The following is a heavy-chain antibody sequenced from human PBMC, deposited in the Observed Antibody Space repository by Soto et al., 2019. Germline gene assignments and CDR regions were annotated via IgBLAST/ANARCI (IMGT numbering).Heavy chain of an antibody. Sequence: QVQLVESGGGSVKPGGSLRLSCATSEFTFSDYYMNWIRQAPGKGLEWLSYISSNGTITSYADSVKGRFTISRDTAENSLYLQTNSLRADDTAVYYCARTHRDTYYYYYGMDVWGQGTTVTVSS. J-gene: IGHJ6*02. CDR2: ISSNGTIT. CDR3: ARTHRDTYYYYYGMDV. CDR1: EFTFSDYY. V-gene: IGHV3-11*01.